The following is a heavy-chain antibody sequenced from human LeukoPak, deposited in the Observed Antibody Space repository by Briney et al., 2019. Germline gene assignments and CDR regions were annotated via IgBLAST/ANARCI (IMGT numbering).Heavy chain of an antibody. J-gene: IGHJ6*03. D-gene: IGHD3-16*01. CDR3: ARGGNDRSSFYYFYLGV. CDR2: ISSNGGST. V-gene: IGHV3-64*01. CDR1: GFTFSSYT. Sequence: GGSLRLSCAASGFTFSSYTMRWVRQAPGKGLEYASAISSNGGSTYYANSVKGRFTISRDNSKNTLYLQMGSLRAEDMAVYYCARGGNDRSSFYYFYLGVWAKGTSVTVSS.